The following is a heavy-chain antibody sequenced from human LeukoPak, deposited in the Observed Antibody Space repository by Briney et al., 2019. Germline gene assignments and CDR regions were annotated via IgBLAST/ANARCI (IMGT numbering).Heavy chain of an antibody. CDR3: ARLDYDSSVYHPYNWFDP. CDR1: DDSITMYY. D-gene: IGHD3-22*01. Sequence: KPSETLSLTCSVSDDSITMYYWTWIRQPPGKGLEWIGYVDHTGSTNFNPSLNGRVSISRDTSKNLFSLRLRSVTAADTAVYYCARLDYDSSVYHPYNWFDPWGQGILVTVSS. CDR2: VDHTGST. V-gene: IGHV4-59*01. J-gene: IGHJ5*02.